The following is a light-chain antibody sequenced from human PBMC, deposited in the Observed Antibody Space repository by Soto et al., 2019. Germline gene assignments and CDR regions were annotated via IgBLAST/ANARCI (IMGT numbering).Light chain of an antibody. V-gene: IGKV1-39*01. Sequence: DIQMTQSPSSLSASVGDRVTITCRASQSISSSLNWYQQKPGKAPKLLIYAASSLQSGVPSRFSGSGSGTDFTLTISSLQPEDFATYYCQQSYSTLFTFGGGTKVEIK. CDR3: QQSYSTLFT. CDR1: QSISSS. CDR2: AAS. J-gene: IGKJ4*01.